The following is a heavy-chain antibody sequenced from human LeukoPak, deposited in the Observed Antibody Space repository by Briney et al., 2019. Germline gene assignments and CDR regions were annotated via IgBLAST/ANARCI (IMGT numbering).Heavy chain of an antibody. D-gene: IGHD6-13*01. CDR1: GYTFTSYG. CDR2: ISAYNGNT. J-gene: IGHJ4*02. V-gene: IGHV1-18*01. CDR3: ARGYSSTDGYFDY. Sequence: ASVKVSCKASGYTFTSYGISWVRQAPGQGLEWMGWISAYNGNTNYAQKFQGRVTITADESTSTAYMELSSLRSEDTAVYYCARGYSSTDGYFDYWGQGTLVTVSS.